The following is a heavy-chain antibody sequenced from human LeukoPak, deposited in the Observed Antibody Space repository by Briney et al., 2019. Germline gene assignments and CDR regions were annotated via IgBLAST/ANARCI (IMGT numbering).Heavy chain of an antibody. V-gene: IGHV3-7*02. CDR1: GFTYSGYW. Sequence: GGSLRHLCAASGFTYSGYWVSWVRQAPGKGLEWVANIKQDGSEKYHVDSVKGRFTISRDNAKNSLFLQMNSQTVEDTAVYYCAKFIDYGSRSSSKILDYWGQGTLVTVSS. D-gene: IGHD3-10*01. J-gene: IGHJ4*02. CDR3: AKFIDYGSRSSSKILDY. CDR2: IKQDGSEK.